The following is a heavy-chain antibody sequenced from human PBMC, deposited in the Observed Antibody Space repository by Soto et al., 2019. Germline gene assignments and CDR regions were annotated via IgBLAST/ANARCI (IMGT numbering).Heavy chain of an antibody. D-gene: IGHD3-3*01. CDR1: GYTFTGYY. Sequence: VASVKVSCKASGYTFTGYYMHWVRQAPGQGLEWMGWINPNSGGTNYAQKFQGRVTMTRDTSISTAYMELSRLRSDDTAVYYCARPFRFLEWSDAFDIWGQGTMVTVSS. CDR3: ARPFRFLEWSDAFDI. CDR2: INPNSGGT. J-gene: IGHJ3*02. V-gene: IGHV1-2*02.